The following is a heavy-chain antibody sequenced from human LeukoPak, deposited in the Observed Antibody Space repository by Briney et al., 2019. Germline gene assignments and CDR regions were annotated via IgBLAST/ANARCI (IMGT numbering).Heavy chain of an antibody. V-gene: IGHV4-59*11. CDR2: IYYSGST. CDR1: AGSISSHY. D-gene: IGHD1-7*01. J-gene: IGHJ6*03. CDR3: ARVEYNRNYVSVSYYYYMDV. Sequence: SETLSLTCTVSAGSISSHYWSWIRQPPGKGLEWIGYIYYSGSTNYNPSLKSRVTISVDTSKNQFSLKLSSVTAADTAVYYYARVEYNRNYVSVSYYYYMDVWDKGTTVTVSS.